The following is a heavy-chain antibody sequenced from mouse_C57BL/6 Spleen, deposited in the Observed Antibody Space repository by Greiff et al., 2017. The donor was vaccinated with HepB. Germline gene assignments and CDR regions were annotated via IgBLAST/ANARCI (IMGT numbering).Heavy chain of an antibody. CDR3: EREDFDD. CDR1: GFTFSSYA. Sequence: EVQLVESGGGLVKPGGSLKLSCAASGFTFSSYAMSWVRQTPEKRLEWVATISDGGSYTYYPDNVKGRFTISRDKAKNNLYLQMSHLKSEDTAIYDCEREDFDDWGQGTTLTVSS. CDR2: ISDGGSYT. J-gene: IGHJ2*01. V-gene: IGHV5-4*01.